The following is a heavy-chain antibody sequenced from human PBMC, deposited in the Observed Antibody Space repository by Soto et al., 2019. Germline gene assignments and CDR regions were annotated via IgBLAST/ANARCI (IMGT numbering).Heavy chain of an antibody. V-gene: IGHV3-30*04. J-gene: IGHJ4*02. CDR1: GFTFSSYA. D-gene: IGHD3-22*01. CDR3: AKDGQPYYYDSSGYSLKY. Sequence: QVQLVESGGGVVQPGRSLRLSCAASGFTFSSYAMHWVRQAPGKGLEWVAVISYDGSNKYYADSVKGRFTISRDNSKNTLYLQMNSLRAEDTAVYYCAKDGQPYYYDSSGYSLKYWGQGTLVTVSS. CDR2: ISYDGSNK.